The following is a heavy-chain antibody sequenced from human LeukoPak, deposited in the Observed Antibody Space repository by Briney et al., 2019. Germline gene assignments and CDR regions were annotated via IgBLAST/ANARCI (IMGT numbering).Heavy chain of an antibody. Sequence: PGGSLRLSCAASGFTFSSDSMNWVRQAPGKGVEWVSSISSSSSDIYYADSVKGRFTISRDNAKNSLYLQMNSLRAEDTAVYYXARXEDYGDSKSDYWGQGTLVTVSS. CDR3: ARXEDYGDSKSDY. CDR2: ISSSSSDI. CDR1: GFTFSSDS. J-gene: IGHJ4*02. V-gene: IGHV3-21*01. D-gene: IGHD4-17*01.